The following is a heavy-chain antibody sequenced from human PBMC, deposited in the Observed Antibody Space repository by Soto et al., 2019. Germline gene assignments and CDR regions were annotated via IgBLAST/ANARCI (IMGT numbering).Heavy chain of an antibody. J-gene: IGHJ4*02. D-gene: IGHD4-17*01. CDR3: ARDEGYGDYGIYAY. CDR1: GYTFTSYG. Sequence: ASVKVSCKASGYTFTSYGISWVRQAPGQGLEWMGWISAYNGNTNYAQKLQGRVTMTTDTSTSTAYMELRSLRSDDTAVYYCARDEGYGDYGIYAYWGQGTLVTVSS. V-gene: IGHV1-18*01. CDR2: ISAYNGNT.